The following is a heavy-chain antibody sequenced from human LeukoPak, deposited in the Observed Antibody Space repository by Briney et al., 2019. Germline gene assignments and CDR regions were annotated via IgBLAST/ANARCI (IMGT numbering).Heavy chain of an antibody. Sequence: GGSLRLSCAASGFTISFYWMSWVRQAPGKGLEWVAGIWYDGYNKFYADSAKGRFTISRDNSKNTLYLQMSSLRAEDTALYYCARVSHYGSGYYYTLAYWGQGTLVTVSS. CDR1: GFTISFYW. D-gene: IGHD3-10*01. V-gene: IGHV3-33*08. CDR2: IWYDGYNK. J-gene: IGHJ4*02. CDR3: ARVSHYGSGYYYTLAY.